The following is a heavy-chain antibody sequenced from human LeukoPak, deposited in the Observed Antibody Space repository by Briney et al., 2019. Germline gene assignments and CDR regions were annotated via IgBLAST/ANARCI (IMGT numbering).Heavy chain of an antibody. CDR1: GFTFSDYY. V-gene: IGHV3-11*04. CDR3: ARAVSYAFDI. J-gene: IGHJ3*02. CDR2: ISSSGSTI. D-gene: IGHD5/OR15-5a*01. Sequence: GGSLRLSCAASGFTFSDYYMSWIRQAPGKGLEWVSYISSSGSTIYYADSVKGRFTISRDNARNSVYLQMSSLRAEDTAVYYCARAVSYAFDIWGQGTMVTVSS.